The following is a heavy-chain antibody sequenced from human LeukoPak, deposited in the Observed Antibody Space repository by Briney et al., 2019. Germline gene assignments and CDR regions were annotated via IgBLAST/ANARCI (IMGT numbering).Heavy chain of an antibody. CDR2: IYPGDSDT. V-gene: IGHV5-51*01. J-gene: IGHJ6*02. Sequence: GESLKISCKGSGYSFTSYWIGWVRQMPGRGLEWMGIIYPGDSDTRYSPSFQGQVTISAHKSISTAYLQWSSLKASDTAMYYCARRQSSSAEDYYYYGMDVWGQGTTVTVSS. CDR3: ARRQSSSAEDYYYYGMDV. CDR1: GYSFTSYW. D-gene: IGHD6-6*01.